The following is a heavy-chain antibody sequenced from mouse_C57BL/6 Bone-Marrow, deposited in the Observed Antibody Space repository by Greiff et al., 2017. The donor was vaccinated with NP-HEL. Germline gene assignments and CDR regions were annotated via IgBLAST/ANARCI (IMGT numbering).Heavy chain of an antibody. Sequence: EVQRVESGGGLVQPGGSLSLSCAASGFTFTDYYMSWVRQPPGKALEWVGFIRNNANGNTTEYSASVKGRFTISRDNSQSILYLQMNALRAEDSATYYCARGTAQASFAYWGQGTLVTVSA. CDR3: ARGTAQASFAY. D-gene: IGHD3-2*02. V-gene: IGHV7-3*01. CDR1: GFTFTDYY. J-gene: IGHJ3*01. CDR2: IRNNANGNTT.